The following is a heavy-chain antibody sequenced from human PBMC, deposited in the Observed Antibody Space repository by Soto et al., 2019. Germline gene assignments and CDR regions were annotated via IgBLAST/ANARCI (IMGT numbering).Heavy chain of an antibody. CDR3: AKGDQERQWVFLHN. D-gene: IGHD2-21*01. J-gene: IGHJ4*02. CDR1: GFTFSNYA. V-gene: IGHV3-23*01. Sequence: EVQVLESGGGLVQPGGSLRLSCVASGFTFSNYAMTWVRQAPGKGMEWVSAIRGNGGETFYADSVKGRFTISRDNSKNTLYLQMNSLRAEDTAVYHCAKGDQERQWVFLHNWGQRTLVTVSS. CDR2: IRGNGGET.